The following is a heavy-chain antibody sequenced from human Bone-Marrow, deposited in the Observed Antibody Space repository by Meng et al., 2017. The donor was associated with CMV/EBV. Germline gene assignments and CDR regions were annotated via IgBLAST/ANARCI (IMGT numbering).Heavy chain of an antibody. Sequence: GGSLRLSCAASGFTFSSYAMHWVRQAPGKGLEWMGGIIPILGIANYAQKFQGRVTITADKSTSTAYMELSSLRSEDTAVYYCASSLGSSGWPYYYYGMDVWGQGTTVTVSS. J-gene: IGHJ6*02. CDR2: IIPILGIA. V-gene: IGHV1-69*10. CDR1: GFTFSSYA. CDR3: ASSLGSSGWPYYYYGMDV. D-gene: IGHD6-19*01.